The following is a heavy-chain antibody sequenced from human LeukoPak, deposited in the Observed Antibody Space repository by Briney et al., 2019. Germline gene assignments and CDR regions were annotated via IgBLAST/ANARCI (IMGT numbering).Heavy chain of an antibody. V-gene: IGHV4-38-2*02. CDR2: IYHSGST. CDR3: ARDTYYDFWSGSYDY. CDR1: GYSISSGYY. J-gene: IGHJ4*02. D-gene: IGHD3-3*01. Sequence: SETLSLTCSVCGYSISSGYYWGWIRPPPGKGLEWIGSIYHSGSTYYNPSLKSRVTISVDTSKNQFSLKLSSVTAADTAVYYCARDTYYDFWSGSYDYWGQGTLVTVSS.